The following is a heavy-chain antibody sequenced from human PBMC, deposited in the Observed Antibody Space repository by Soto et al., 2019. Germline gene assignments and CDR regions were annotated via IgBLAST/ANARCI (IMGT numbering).Heavy chain of an antibody. J-gene: IGHJ4*02. CDR3: AHMATFGGAETFDY. D-gene: IGHD3-16*01. CDR1: GFSLDSSGVG. Sequence: QVTLRESGPTLLKPTQTLTLTCTFSGFSLDSSGVGVGWIRQPPGKALEWLALIYWNDDNRYRPSLKSRLTITNDTSKNQVVLTMTNMDPVDTATYYRAHMATFGGAETFDYRGQGTLVTVSS. V-gene: IGHV2-5*01. CDR2: IYWNDDN.